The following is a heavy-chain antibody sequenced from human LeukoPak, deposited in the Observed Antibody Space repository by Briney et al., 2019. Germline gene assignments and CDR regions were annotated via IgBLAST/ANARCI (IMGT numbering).Heavy chain of an antibody. J-gene: IGHJ4*01. CDR1: GDSISSGGYS. CDR3: ARVAKYSSGIFDY. CDR2: IYYSGST. Sequence: SQTLSLTCTVSGDSISSGGYSCTWIRQHPGKGLEWIGYIYYSGSTHYNPSLKSRVTISVDTSKNQFSLRLTSVTAADTAVYYCARVAKYSSGIFDYWGHGTPVTVSS. D-gene: IGHD6-25*01. V-gene: IGHV4-31*03.